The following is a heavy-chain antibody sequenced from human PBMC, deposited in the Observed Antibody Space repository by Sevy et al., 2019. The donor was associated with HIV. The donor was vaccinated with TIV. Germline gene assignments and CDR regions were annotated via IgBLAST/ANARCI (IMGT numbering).Heavy chain of an antibody. CDR1: GFTFSSYA. CDR2: ISYDGSNK. CDR3: ASDVPRIKYYYDSSGYGWFDP. V-gene: IGHV3-30*04. D-gene: IGHD3-22*01. Sequence: GGSLRLSCAASGFTFSSYAMHWVRQAPGKGLEWVAVISYDGSNKYYADSVKGRFTISGDNSKNTLYLQMNSLRAGDTAVYYCASDVPRIKYYYDSSGYGWFDPWGQGTLVTVSS. J-gene: IGHJ5*02.